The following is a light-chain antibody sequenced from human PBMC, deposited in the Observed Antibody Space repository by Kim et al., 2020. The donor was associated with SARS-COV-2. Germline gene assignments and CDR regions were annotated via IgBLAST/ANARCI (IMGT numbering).Light chain of an antibody. CDR2: KAS. CDR1: QNIDSW. V-gene: IGKV1-5*03. Sequence: DIQMTQSPSTLSASVGDRVTITCRASQNIDSWLAWHQQRPGKAPKALIYKASGVESGVPSRFSGHGSGTEFTLSISSLQPEDFATYYCQQNNSYPLTFGQGTKVDIK. J-gene: IGKJ1*01. CDR3: QQNNSYPLT.